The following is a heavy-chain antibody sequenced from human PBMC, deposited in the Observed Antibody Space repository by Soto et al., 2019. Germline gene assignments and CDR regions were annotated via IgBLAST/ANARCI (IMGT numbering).Heavy chain of an antibody. V-gene: IGHV3-30*18. CDR2: ISYDGSNK. J-gene: IGHJ3*01. D-gene: IGHD6-6*01. CDR3: AKDLGGSSSTLG. CDR1: GFTFSSYG. Sequence: QVQLVESGGGVVQPGRSLRLSCAASGFTFSSYGMHWVRQAPGKGLEWVAVISYDGSNKYYADSVKGRFTISRVNSKNTLYLQMNSLRAEDTAVYYCAKDLGGSSSTLGWGQGTMVTVSS.